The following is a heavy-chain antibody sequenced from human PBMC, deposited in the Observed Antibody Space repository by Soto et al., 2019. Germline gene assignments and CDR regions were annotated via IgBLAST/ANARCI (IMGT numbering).Heavy chain of an antibody. J-gene: IGHJ6*03. V-gene: IGHV3-64*04. CDR3: ARPSLFCSGGSCYSGGNV. Sequence: GGSLRLSCSASGFTFSSYAMHWVRQAPGKGLEYVSAISSNGGSTYYADSVKGRFTISRHNSKNTLYLQMNSLRAEDTAVYYWARPSLFCSGGSCYSGGNVGGKGTTFTFS. CDR1: GFTFSSYA. CDR2: ISSNGGST. D-gene: IGHD2-15*01.